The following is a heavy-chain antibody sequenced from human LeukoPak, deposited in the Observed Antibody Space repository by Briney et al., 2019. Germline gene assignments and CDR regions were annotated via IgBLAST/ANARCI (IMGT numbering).Heavy chain of an antibody. CDR1: GFSLSISGVG. CDR2: FYWNDDK. Sequence: SGPTLVNPTQTLTLTCTFSGFSLSISGVGMGWIRQPPGKALEWLALFYWNDDKHYSPSLKSRLTITKDTSKNQVVLTMTNMDPVDTATYYCAHRRWWTFDIWGQGTMVTVSS. V-gene: IGHV2-5*01. CDR3: AHRRWWTFDI. J-gene: IGHJ3*02. D-gene: IGHD2-15*01.